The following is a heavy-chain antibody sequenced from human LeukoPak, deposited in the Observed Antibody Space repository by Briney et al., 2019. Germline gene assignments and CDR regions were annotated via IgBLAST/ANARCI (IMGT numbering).Heavy chain of an antibody. CDR2: IISIGGST. D-gene: IGHD2-2*01. CDR1: GFTFSSYA. J-gene: IGHJ4*02. CDR3: ARGDTGGDNIVVPAARFDY. Sequence: GGSLRLSCVASGFTFSSYAMRWVRPAPRKGLEYVSAIISIGGSTYYANSVKGRFTISRDNSKNTLCLQMGSHRPERLAVYYLARGDTGGDNIVVPAARFDYRGQGTLVTVSP. V-gene: IGHV3-64*01.